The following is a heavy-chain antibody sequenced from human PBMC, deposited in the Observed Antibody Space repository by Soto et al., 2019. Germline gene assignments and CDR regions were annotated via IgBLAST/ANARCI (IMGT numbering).Heavy chain of an antibody. Sequence: SETLSLTCSVSGGAMNDYYWSWIRQAPGEGQEWIGDIDFRGTTTYNPSLGSRVTMLVDTSKKQFSLKLSSVTEADSAVYFCARSIPDSRGGGMDVWGQGATVTVSS. J-gene: IGHJ6*02. D-gene: IGHD3-10*01. V-gene: IGHV4-59*01. CDR2: IDFRGTT. CDR1: GGAMNDYY. CDR3: ARSIPDSRGGGMDV.